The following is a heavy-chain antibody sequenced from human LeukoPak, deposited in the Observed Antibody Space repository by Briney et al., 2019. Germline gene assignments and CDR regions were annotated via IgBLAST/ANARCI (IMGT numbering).Heavy chain of an antibody. CDR1: GFTFSSYA. CDR3: ARDHPRDAFYI. Sequence: GGSLRLSCAASGFTFSSYAMHWVRQAPGKGLEWVAVISYDGSNKYYADSVKGRFTISRDNSKNTLYLQMNSLRAEDTAVYYCARDHPRDAFYIWGQGTMVTVSS. J-gene: IGHJ3*02. CDR2: ISYDGSNK. V-gene: IGHV3-30-3*01.